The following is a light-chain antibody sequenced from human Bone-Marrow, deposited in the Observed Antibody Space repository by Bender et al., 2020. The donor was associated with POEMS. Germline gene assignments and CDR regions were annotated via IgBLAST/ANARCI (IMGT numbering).Light chain of an antibody. J-gene: IGLJ2*01. CDR2: DVS. CDR1: SSDIGGYNY. V-gene: IGLV2-14*01. Sequence: QSALTQPRSVSGSPGQSVTISCTGTSSDIGGYNYVSWYQQNHPGKAPKLIIFDVSYRPSGVSNRFSGSKSGNTASLTISGLQAEDEADYNCSAYTSSSTLVFCGGTKLT. CDR3: SAYTSSSTLV.